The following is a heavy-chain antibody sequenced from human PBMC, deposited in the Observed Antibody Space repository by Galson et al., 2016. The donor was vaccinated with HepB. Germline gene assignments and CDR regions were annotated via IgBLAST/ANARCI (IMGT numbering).Heavy chain of an antibody. D-gene: IGHD3-10*01. Sequence: SLRLSCAASGFTFSNYGMHWVRQAPGKGLEWVALISYDGINSYYADSLKGRFTISRDNSKNTLYLQMNSLRAEDTGVYYCAKDRLAAPYYHYVMDVWGQGTTVTVSS. J-gene: IGHJ6*02. V-gene: IGHV3-30*18. CDR2: ISYDGINS. CDR1: GFTFSNYG. CDR3: AKDRLAAPYYHYVMDV.